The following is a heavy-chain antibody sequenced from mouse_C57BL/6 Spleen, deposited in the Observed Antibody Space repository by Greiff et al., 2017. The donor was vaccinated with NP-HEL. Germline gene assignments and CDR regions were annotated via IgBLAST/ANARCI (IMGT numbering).Heavy chain of an antibody. CDR1: GFTFTDYY. D-gene: IGHD3-2*02. Sequence: DVHLVESGGGLVQPGGSLSLSCAASGFTFTDYYMSWVRQPPGKALEWLGFIRNKANGYTTEYSASVKGRFTISRDNSQSILYLQMNALRAEDSATYYCARVDSSGFDYWGQGTTLTVSS. CDR3: ARVDSSGFDY. J-gene: IGHJ2*01. CDR2: IRNKANGYTT. V-gene: IGHV7-3*01.